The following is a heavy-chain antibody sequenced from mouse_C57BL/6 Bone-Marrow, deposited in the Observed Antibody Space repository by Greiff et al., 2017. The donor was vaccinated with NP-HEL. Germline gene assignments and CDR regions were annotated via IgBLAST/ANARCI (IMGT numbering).Heavy chain of an antibody. CDR2: IDPSDSYT. CDR3: ARYGDFVAWFAY. V-gene: IGHV1-50*01. Sequence: VQLQQPGAELVKPGASVKLSCKASGYTFTSYWMQWVKQRPGQGLEWIGEIDPSDSYTNYNHKFKGKATLTVDTSSSTAYMQLSSLTSEDSAVYYCARYGDFVAWFAYWGQGTLVTVSA. CDR1: GYTFTSYW. D-gene: IGHD1-1*01. J-gene: IGHJ3*01.